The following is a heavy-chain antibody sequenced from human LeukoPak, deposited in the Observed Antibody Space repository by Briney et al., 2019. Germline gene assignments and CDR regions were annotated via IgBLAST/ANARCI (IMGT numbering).Heavy chain of an antibody. Sequence: SQTLSLTCAISGDSVSSNSAAWNWIRQSPSRGLEWLGRTYYRSKWSYEYAGSVRSRITINPDTSKNQFSLQLNSVTPEDTAVYYCTRGYAFDCWGQGTLVTVSS. CDR2: TYYRSKWSY. CDR1: GDSVSSNSAA. J-gene: IGHJ4*02. V-gene: IGHV6-1*01. D-gene: IGHD3-16*01. CDR3: TRGYAFDC.